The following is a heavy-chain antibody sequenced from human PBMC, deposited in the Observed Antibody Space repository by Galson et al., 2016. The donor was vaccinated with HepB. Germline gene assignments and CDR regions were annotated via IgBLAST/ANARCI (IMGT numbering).Heavy chain of an antibody. Sequence: SLRLSCAASGFTFNNYWMYWVRQAPGKGLVWISCINNDGSSTTYADSVKGRFTISRDNAKNSLYLQMNSLRAEDTATYYCARDGAYISGSPYFYFGLDVWGQGTTVTVSS. CDR1: GFTFNNYW. J-gene: IGHJ6*02. CDR2: INNDGSST. CDR3: ARDGAYISGSPYFYFGLDV. D-gene: IGHD3-10*01. V-gene: IGHV3-74*01.